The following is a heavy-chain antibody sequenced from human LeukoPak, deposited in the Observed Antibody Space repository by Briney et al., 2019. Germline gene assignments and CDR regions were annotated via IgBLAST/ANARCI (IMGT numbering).Heavy chain of an antibody. J-gene: IGHJ4*02. CDR1: GFTFSDYY. Sequence: AGGPLRLSCAASGFTFSDYYMSWIRRAPGKGLEWVAYITSSGDDIYYADSVKGRFTISRDNAKNALFLRMSSLRVEDTATYYCASDIVATSGDFWGQGTLVSVSS. CDR2: ITSSGDDI. CDR3: ASDIVATSGDF. D-gene: IGHD5-12*01. V-gene: IGHV3-11*01.